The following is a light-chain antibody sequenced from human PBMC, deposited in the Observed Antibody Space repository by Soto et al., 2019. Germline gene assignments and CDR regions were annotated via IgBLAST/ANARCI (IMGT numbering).Light chain of an antibody. CDR2: DAS. J-gene: IGKJ4*01. CDR3: QQRSDWPLT. CDR1: QSVSSY. Sequence: PGERATLSCRASQSVSSYLAWYQQKPGQAPRLLIYDASNRATGIPARFSGSGSGTDFTLTISNLEPEDFAVYYCQQRSDWPLTFGGGTKVDIK. V-gene: IGKV3-11*01.